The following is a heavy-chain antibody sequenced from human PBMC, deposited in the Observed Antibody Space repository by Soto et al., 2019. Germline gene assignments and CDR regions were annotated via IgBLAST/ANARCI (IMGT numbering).Heavy chain of an antibody. V-gene: IGHV4-30-2*01. Sequence: KASETLSLTCAVSGGSISSGGYSWSWIRQPPGKGLEWIGYIYHSGSTYYNPSLKRRVTISVDRAKNQFSLKLSSVTAADTAVYYCARCPYGSGSGADDAFDIWGQGTTVTVSS. CDR3: ARCPYGSGSGADDAFDI. J-gene: IGHJ3*02. CDR1: GGSISSGGYS. D-gene: IGHD3-10*01. CDR2: IYHSGST.